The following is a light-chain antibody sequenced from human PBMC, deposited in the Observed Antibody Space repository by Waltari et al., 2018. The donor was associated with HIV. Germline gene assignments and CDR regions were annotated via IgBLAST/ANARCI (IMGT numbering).Light chain of an antibody. J-gene: IGKJ1*01. Sequence: DIVMTQSPDSLAVSLGERATVNCKSSQSVLYSSKNKNYLAWYQKKPGQPPKLLIYWASTRESGVPDRFSGSGSGTDFTLTISSLQAEDVAVYYCQQYYGTPPTFGQGTKVEIK. CDR1: QSVLYSSKNKNY. CDR3: QQYYGTPPT. CDR2: WAS. V-gene: IGKV4-1*01.